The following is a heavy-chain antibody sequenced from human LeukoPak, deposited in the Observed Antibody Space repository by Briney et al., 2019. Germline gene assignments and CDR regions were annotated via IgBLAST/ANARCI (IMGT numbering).Heavy chain of an antibody. CDR1: GGTFSSYA. V-gene: IGHV3-23*01. CDR3: ARDTYSRLDY. J-gene: IGHJ4*02. D-gene: IGHD6-13*01. Sequence: GASVKVSCKASGGTFSSYAISWVRQAPGKGLEWVSAVSGSGGSTYYADSVKGRFTISRDNSKNTLYLQMNSLRVEDTAVYYCARDTYSRLDYWGQGTLVTVSS. CDR2: VSGSGGST.